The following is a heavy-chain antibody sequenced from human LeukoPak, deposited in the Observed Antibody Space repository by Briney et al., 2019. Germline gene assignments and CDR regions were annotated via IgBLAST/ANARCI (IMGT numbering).Heavy chain of an antibody. CDR3: ARGDGYSYGYTY. CDR1: GFTFSSYS. Sequence: PGGSLRLSCAASGFTFSSYSMNWVRQAPGKGLEWVSSISSSSSYIYYADSVKGRFTISRDNAKNSLYLQMNSLRAEDTAVYYCARGDGYSYGYTYWGQGTLVTVSS. V-gene: IGHV3-21*04. D-gene: IGHD5-18*01. CDR2: ISSSSSYI. J-gene: IGHJ4*02.